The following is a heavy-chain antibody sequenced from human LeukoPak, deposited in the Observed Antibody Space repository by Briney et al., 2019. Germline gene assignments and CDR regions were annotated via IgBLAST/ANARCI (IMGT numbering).Heavy chain of an antibody. D-gene: IGHD3-9*01. J-gene: IGHJ6*02. CDR3: ATTYYDISYGMDV. CDR1: GVSISSYY. CDR2: IYYSGST. V-gene: IGHV4-59*08. Sequence: SETLSLTCTVSGVSISSYYWSWIRQPPGKGLEWIGYIYYSGSTNYNPSLKSRVTISVDTSKNQFSLKLSSVTAAGTAVYYCATTYYDISYGMDVWGQGTTVTVSS.